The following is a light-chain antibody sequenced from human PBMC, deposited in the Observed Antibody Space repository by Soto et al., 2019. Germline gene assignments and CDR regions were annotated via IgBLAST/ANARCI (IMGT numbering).Light chain of an antibody. Sequence: EIVLTQSPATLSLSPGERAALSCRASPSVSGSYLAWYQQKPGQAPRLLISAASTRATGIPDRFSGSGSGTAFTLTINRLEPEDFAVYYCQQYANAPVTFGPGTRVDMK. J-gene: IGKJ1*01. CDR2: AAS. CDR3: QQYANAPVT. CDR1: PSVSGSY. V-gene: IGKV3-20*01.